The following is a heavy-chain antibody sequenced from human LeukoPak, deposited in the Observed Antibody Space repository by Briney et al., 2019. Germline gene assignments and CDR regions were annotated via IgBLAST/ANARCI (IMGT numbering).Heavy chain of an antibody. CDR3: ARAPHAFDI. CDR1: GFTFDDYG. CDR2: ITWNGDTT. Sequence: PGGSLRLSCVASGFTFDDYGMNWVRQALGKGLEWVSAITWNGDTTYYADSVRGRFTISRDNAKNSLYLQMNSLRAEDTALYFCARAPHAFDIWGQGTMVTVSS. V-gene: IGHV3-20*04. J-gene: IGHJ3*02.